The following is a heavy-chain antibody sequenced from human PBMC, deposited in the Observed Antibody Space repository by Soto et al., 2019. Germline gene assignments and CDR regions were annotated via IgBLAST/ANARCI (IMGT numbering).Heavy chain of an antibody. CDR3: ARGSKWELSDY. D-gene: IGHD1-26*01. CDR1: GFTFTSSA. V-gene: IGHV1-69*13. CDR2: IIPIFGTA. Sequence: GASVKVSCKASGFTFTSSAISWVRQAPGQGLEWMGGIIPIFGTANYAQKFQGRVTITADESTSTAYMELSSLRSEDTAVYYCARGSKWELSDYWGQGTLVTVSS. J-gene: IGHJ4*02.